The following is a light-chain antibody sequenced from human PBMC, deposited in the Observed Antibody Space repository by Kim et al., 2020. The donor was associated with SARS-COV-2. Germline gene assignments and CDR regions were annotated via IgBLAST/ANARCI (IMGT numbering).Light chain of an antibody. J-gene: IGLJ3*02. CDR3: SSYTSSSTWV. CDR1: SSDVGGYNY. Sequence: QSALTQPVSVSGSPGQSITISCTGTSSDVGGYNYVSWYQQHPGKAPKLMIYDVSKRPSGLSNRFSGSKSGNTASLTISGLQAEDEADYYCSSYTSSSTWVFGGGTQLTVL. V-gene: IGLV2-14*01. CDR2: DVS.